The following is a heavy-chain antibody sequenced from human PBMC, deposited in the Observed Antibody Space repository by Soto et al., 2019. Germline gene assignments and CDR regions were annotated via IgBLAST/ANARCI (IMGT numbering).Heavy chain of an antibody. CDR2: INHSGST. V-gene: IGHV4-34*01. CDR1: GGSFSGYY. J-gene: IGHJ4*02. D-gene: IGHD3-22*01. Sequence: SETLSLTCAVYGGSFSGYYWSWIRQPPGKGLEWIGEINHSGSTNYNPSLKSRVTISVDTSKNQFSLKLSSVTAADTAVYYCERGTMIVVVTHFDYWGQGTLVTVSS. CDR3: ERGTMIVVVTHFDY.